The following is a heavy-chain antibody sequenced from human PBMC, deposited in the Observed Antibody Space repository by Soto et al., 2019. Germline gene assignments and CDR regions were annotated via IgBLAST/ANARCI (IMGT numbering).Heavy chain of an antibody. J-gene: IGHJ4*02. CDR2: ISSTTNYI. CDR1: VFTFTSYS. CDR3: ARESEDLTSNFDY. Sequence: GWSLRLSCSASVFTFTSYSMNWFRQAPGKGLEWVSSISSTTNYIYYGDSMKGRFTISRDNAKNSLYLEMNSLRAEDTAVYYCARESEDLTSNFDYWGQGTLVTVSS. V-gene: IGHV3-21*06.